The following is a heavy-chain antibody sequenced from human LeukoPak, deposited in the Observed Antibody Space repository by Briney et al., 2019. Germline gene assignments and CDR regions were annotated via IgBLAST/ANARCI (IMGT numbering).Heavy chain of an antibody. D-gene: IGHD3-22*01. Sequence: GGSLRLSCAVSGFTFSSYEMNWVRQAPGKGLEWLSYISSSGRTFYYADSVKGRFTISRDNAKKSLYLQMNSLRAEDTAVYYCARVKYYYDSSGYYIFDYWGQGTLVTVSS. J-gene: IGHJ4*02. CDR2: ISSSGRTF. CDR1: GFTFSSYE. CDR3: ARVKYYYDSSGYYIFDY. V-gene: IGHV3-48*03.